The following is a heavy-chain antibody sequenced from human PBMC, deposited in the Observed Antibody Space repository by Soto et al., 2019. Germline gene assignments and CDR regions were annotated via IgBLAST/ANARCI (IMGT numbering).Heavy chain of an antibody. CDR3: ARDRADILTGYYKPHFDY. D-gene: IGHD3-9*01. Sequence: ASVKVSCKASGYTFTSYGISWVRQAPGQGLEWMGWISAYNGNTNYAQKLQGRVTMTTDTSTSTAYMELRSLRSDDTAVYYFARDRADILTGYYKPHFDYWGQGTLVTVSS. J-gene: IGHJ4*02. CDR2: ISAYNGNT. CDR1: GYTFTSYG. V-gene: IGHV1-18*01.